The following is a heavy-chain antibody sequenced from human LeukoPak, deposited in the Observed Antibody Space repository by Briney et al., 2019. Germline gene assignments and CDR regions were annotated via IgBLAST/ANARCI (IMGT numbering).Heavy chain of an antibody. CDR1: GASISSWY. D-gene: IGHD6-19*01. Sequence: SETLSLTCTVAGASISSWYWSWIRQPPGKGLEWIGNIHGSGNTNYNPSLKSRVSISLDTSKNQVSLNLTSVTAADTATYFCARETMLAGFASGLGFNYWGQGILVIVSP. CDR2: IHGSGNT. J-gene: IGHJ4*02. V-gene: IGHV4-59*12. CDR3: ARETMLAGFASGLGFNY.